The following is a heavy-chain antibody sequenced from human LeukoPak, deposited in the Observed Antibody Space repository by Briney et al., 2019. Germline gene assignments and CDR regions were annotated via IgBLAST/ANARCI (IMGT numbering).Heavy chain of an antibody. V-gene: IGHV4-59*01. CDR1: GGSFSGYY. Sequence: SETLSLTCAVYGGSFSGYYWSWIRQPPGKGLEWIGYIYYSGSTNYNPSLKSRVTISVDTSKNQFSLKLSSVTAADTAVYYCARDLAAAGHYYYYGMDVWGQGTTVTVSS. D-gene: IGHD6-13*01. J-gene: IGHJ6*02. CDR3: ARDLAAAGHYYYYGMDV. CDR2: IYYSGST.